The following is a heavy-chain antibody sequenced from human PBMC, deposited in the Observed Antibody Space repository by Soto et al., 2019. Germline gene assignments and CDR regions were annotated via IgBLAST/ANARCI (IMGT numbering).Heavy chain of an antibody. CDR1: GFSFSSYS. D-gene: IGHD6-19*01. V-gene: IGHV3-48*02. CDR3: VRDSGWAFDI. J-gene: IGHJ3*02. Sequence: EVQLVESGGDLVQPGQSLRLSCAASGFSFSSYSMNWVRQAPGKGLEWISCLSSSKTYIWYADSVKGRFTISRDNAKNSLSLQMNSLRDEDTAVYYCVRDSGWAFDIWGLGTMVTVSS. CDR2: LSSSKTYI.